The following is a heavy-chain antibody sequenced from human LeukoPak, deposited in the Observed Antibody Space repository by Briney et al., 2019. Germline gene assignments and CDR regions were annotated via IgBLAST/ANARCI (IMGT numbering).Heavy chain of an antibody. D-gene: IGHD3-10*01. J-gene: IGHJ4*02. CDR3: ARGPSGSYYY. CDR1: GGSISSYY. Sequence: SETLSLTCTVSGGSISSYYWSWIRQPPGKGLEWIGYIYYSGSTNYNPSLKSRVTISVDTSKNQFSLKLSSVTAADTAVYYCARGPSGSYYYWGQGTLVTVSS. CDR2: IYYSGST. V-gene: IGHV4-59*01.